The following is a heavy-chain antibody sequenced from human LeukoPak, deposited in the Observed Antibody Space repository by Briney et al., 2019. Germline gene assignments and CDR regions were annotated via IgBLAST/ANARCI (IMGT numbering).Heavy chain of an antibody. Sequence: GGSLRLSCGASGFXFSSYWISWVRQAPGKGLEWVANIKQDGSEKHYVDPLKGRITISRDNAKNSLYLQMSSLRAEDTAVYYCARDAGQQPHDYWGQGTLVTVSS. CDR3: ARDAGQQPHDY. CDR1: GFXFSSYW. J-gene: IGHJ4*02. CDR2: IKQDGSEK. V-gene: IGHV3-7*05. D-gene: IGHD6-13*01.